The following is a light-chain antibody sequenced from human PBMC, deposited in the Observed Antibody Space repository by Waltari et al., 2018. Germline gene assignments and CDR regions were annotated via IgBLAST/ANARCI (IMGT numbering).Light chain of an antibody. Sequence: DIVMTQSPDSLALSLGERATINCKSSQSLFSSINHKNYLAWYLQTAGQPPTLRIYWASTRESGVHDRFSGSGSGTDCTLTRRSLQAEDVAIYYCQQYYPTPPITFGQGTRLEIK. CDR2: WAS. CDR3: QQYYPTPPIT. CDR1: QSLFSSINHKNY. V-gene: IGKV4-1*01. J-gene: IGKJ5*01.